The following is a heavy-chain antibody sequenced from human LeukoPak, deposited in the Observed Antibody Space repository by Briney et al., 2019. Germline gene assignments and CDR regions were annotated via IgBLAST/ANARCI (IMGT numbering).Heavy chain of an antibody. D-gene: IGHD6-19*01. J-gene: IGHJ4*02. CDR3: ARDKGGTVAGTKGTLNY. CDR2: ISGSGGST. Sequence: GGSLRLSCAASGFTFSSYAMSWVRQAPGKGLEWVSAISGSGGSTYYADSVKGRFTISRDNSKNTLYLQMNSLRAEDTAVYYCARDKGGTVAGTKGTLNYWGQGTLVTVSS. CDR1: GFTFSSYA. V-gene: IGHV3-23*01.